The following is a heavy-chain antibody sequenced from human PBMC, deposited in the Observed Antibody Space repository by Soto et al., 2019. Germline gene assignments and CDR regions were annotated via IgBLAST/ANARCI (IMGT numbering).Heavy chain of an antibody. Sequence: GGSLRLSCAASGFTFSSYAMSWVRQAPDKGLEWVSTIGRGGDTFYADSVKGRFTISRDISKNTLFLQMNSLRAEDTALYFCAKDGTTAGIHYYGMDVWGQGTTVTVSS. CDR3: AKDGTTAGIHYYGMDV. V-gene: IGHV3-23*01. J-gene: IGHJ6*02. CDR1: GFTFSSYA. CDR2: IGRGGDT. D-gene: IGHD2-2*02.